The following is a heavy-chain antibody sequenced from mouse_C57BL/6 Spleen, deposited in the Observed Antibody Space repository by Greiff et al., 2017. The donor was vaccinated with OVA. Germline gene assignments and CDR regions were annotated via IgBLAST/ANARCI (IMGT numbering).Heavy chain of an antibody. Sequence: DVMLVGSGGGLVQPGGSLSLSCAASGFTFTDYYMSWVRQPPGKALEWLGFIRNKANGYTTEYSASVKGRFTISRDNSQSILYLQLNALRAEDSATYYCARYYYMDYWGQGTSVTVSS. CDR3: ARYYYMDY. CDR2: IRNKANGYTT. J-gene: IGHJ4*01. D-gene: IGHD1-1*01. V-gene: IGHV7-3*01. CDR1: GFTFTDYY.